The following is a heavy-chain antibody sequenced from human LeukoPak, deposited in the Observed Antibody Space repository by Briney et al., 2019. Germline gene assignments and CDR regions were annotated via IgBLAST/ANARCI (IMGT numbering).Heavy chain of an antibody. CDR3: AKDLVPSGSPPGFDY. CDR2: ISWNCGSI. CDR1: GFTFHDYA. V-gene: IGHV3-9*01. J-gene: IGHJ4*02. D-gene: IGHD1-26*01. Sequence: PGGSLRLSCAASGFTFHDYAMHWVRQAPGKGLEWVSGISWNCGSIGYADSVKGRFTISRDNAKNSLYLQMNSLRAEDTALYYCAKDLVPSGSPPGFDYWGQGTLVTVSS.